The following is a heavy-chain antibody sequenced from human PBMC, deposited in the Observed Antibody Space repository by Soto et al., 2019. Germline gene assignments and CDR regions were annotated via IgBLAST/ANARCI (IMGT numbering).Heavy chain of an antibody. D-gene: IGHD6-13*01. Sequence: SETRRLTCTGSGGSISSSTYFWGWLRQPPGKGLEWIGSIYYSGSTYYNPSLKSRVTISVDTSKNQFSLKLSSVTAADTAVYYCARLIIAAAGTDYYYYGMDVWGQGTTVT. CDR1: GGSISSSTYF. J-gene: IGHJ6*02. V-gene: IGHV4-39*01. CDR2: IYYSGST. CDR3: ARLIIAAAGTDYYYYGMDV.